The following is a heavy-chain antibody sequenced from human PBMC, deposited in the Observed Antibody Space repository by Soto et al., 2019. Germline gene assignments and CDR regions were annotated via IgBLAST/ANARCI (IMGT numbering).Heavy chain of an antibody. CDR1: GGSISSYY. D-gene: IGHD6-19*01. CDR2: IYYGGST. J-gene: IGHJ3*02. Sequence: PSETLSLTCTVSGGSISSYYWSWIRQPPGKGLEWIGYIYYGGSTNYNPSLKSRVTISVDTSKNQFSLKLSSVTAADTAVYYCARVSSGWYKVSAFDIWGQGTMVTVSS. V-gene: IGHV4-59*01. CDR3: ARVSSGWYKVSAFDI.